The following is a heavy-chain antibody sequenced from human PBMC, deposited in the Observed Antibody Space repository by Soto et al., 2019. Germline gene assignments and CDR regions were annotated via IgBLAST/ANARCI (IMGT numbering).Heavy chain of an antibody. V-gene: IGHV3-23*01. D-gene: IGHD5-18*01. CDR3: AKVGRRGYSMLSGGYGMDV. Sequence: QPGGSLRLSCAASGFTFSSYAMSWVRQAPGKGLEWVSAISGSGGSTYYADSVKGRFTISRDNSKNTLYLQMNSLRAEDTAVYYCAKVGRRGYSMLSGGYGMDVWGQGTTVTVSS. CDR2: ISGSGGST. CDR1: GFTFSSYA. J-gene: IGHJ6*02.